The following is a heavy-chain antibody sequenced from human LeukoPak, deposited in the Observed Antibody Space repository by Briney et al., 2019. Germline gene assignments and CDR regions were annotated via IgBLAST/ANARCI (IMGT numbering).Heavy chain of an antibody. CDR3: ARGGTLLWVRELPSPAPYDY. J-gene: IGHJ4*02. D-gene: IGHD3-10*01. V-gene: IGHV3-21*01. CDR2: ISSSSSYI. CDR1: GFTFSSYS. Sequence: PGGSLRLSCAGSGFTFSSYSMNWVRQAPGKGLEWVSSISSSSSYIYYADSVKGRFTISRDNAKNSLNLQMNSLRAEDTAVYYCARGGTLLWVRELPSPAPYDYWGQGTLVTVSS.